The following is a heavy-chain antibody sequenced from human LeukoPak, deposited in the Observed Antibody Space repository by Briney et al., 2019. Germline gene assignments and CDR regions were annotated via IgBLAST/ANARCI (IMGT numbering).Heavy chain of an antibody. CDR1: GYPFTTSW. CDR2: IYAGNSDA. CDR3: ARAKYCSGGTCYAEY. Sequence: GESLRISCQGFGYPFTTSWIGWVRQLPGKGLEWTAIIYAGNSDAKYSPSFQGQVTISADKSISTAYLQWSSLKASDTAMYYCARAKYCSGGTCYAEYWGQGTLVTVSS. D-gene: IGHD2-15*01. V-gene: IGHV5-51*01. J-gene: IGHJ4*02.